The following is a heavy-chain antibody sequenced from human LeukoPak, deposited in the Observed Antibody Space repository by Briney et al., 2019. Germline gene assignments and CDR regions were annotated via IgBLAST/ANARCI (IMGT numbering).Heavy chain of an antibody. CDR2: INPSGGST. J-gene: IGHJ6*02. D-gene: IGHD6-13*01. V-gene: IGHV1-46*01. Sequence: ASVTVSFKAFRYTFTIYYMHWVRQAPGQGLELMGIINPSGGSTSYAQKFQGRVTMTRDTSTSTVYMELSSLRSEDTAVYYCARSKYSSSWYGRYYYYGMDVWGQGTTVTVSS. CDR1: RYTFTIYY. CDR3: ARSKYSSSWYGRYYYYGMDV.